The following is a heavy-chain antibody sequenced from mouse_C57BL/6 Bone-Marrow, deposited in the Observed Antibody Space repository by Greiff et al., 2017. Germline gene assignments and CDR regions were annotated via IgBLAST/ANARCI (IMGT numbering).Heavy chain of an antibody. J-gene: IGHJ3*01. Sequence: EVKLVESGGGLVQPGGSLKLSCAASGFTFSDYYMYWVRQTPEKRLEWVAYISNGGGSAYYPDTVKGRFTISRDNAKNPLYLQMSRLKSEDTAMYYCARPRFAWFAYWGQGTLVTVSA. V-gene: IGHV5-12*01. CDR2: ISNGGGSA. CDR1: GFTFSDYY. CDR3: ARPRFAWFAY.